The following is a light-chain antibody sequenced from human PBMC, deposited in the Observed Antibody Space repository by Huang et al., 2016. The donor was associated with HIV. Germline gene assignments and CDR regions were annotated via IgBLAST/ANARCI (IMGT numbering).Light chain of an antibody. CDR2: ATS. V-gene: IGKV1-NL1*01. CDR1: QGIGNS. Sequence: DIQMTQSPSSLSASVGDRVTITCRASQGIGNSLAWYQQKPEKAPRLMLYATSTLGSGVPSRVSGRGTRTHSTQTIDTLQPEDIASYCCQQYHSRPWTFGQGTKVEIK. J-gene: IGKJ1*01. CDR3: QQYHSRPWT.